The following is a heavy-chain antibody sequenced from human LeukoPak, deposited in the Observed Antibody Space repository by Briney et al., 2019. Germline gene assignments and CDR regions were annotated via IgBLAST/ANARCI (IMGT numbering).Heavy chain of an antibody. D-gene: IGHD4-11*01. CDR2: MEDDGSNK. CDR3: ARAFNHLQRYMDV. J-gene: IGHJ6*03. Sequence: GGSLRLSCAASGFAFSKYGMHWVRQAPGKGREGGTFMEDDGSNKYYADSGKGGLTISRDNSKNTLYLQMNSLRAEDAAVYYCARAFNHLQRYMDVWGKGTTVTVSS. CDR1: GFAFSKYG. V-gene: IGHV3-30*02.